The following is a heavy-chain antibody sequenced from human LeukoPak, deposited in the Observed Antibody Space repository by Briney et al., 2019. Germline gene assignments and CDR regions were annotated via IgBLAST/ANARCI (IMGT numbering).Heavy chain of an antibody. CDR1: GFTFSSYA. J-gene: IGHJ4*02. CDR2: ISYDGSNK. V-gene: IGHV3-30*18. D-gene: IGHD4-23*01. CDR3: AKDQSDYAGYYFDY. Sequence: GGSLRLSCAASGFTFSSYATDWVRQAPGKGLEWVAIISYDGSNKFYADSVKGRFTISRDNSKNTLFLQMDSLRAEDTAVYYCAKDQSDYAGYYFDYWGQGTLVTVSS.